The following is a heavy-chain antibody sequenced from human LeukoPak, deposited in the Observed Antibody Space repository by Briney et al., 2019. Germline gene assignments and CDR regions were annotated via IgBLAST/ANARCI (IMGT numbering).Heavy chain of an antibody. CDR3: ARQDEYCSGGSCYSGVY. CDR2: ISAY. D-gene: IGHD2-15*01. J-gene: IGHJ4*02. CDR1: GYTFTSYG. V-gene: IGHV1-18*01. Sequence: ASVKVSCKASGYTFTSYGISWVRQAPGQGLEWMGWISAYAQKFQGRVTMTTDTSTSTAYMELRSLRSDDTAVYYCARQDEYCSGGSCYSGVYWGQGTLVTVSS.